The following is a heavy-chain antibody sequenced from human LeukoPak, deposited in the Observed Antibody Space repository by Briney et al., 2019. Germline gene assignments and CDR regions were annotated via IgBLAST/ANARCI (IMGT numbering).Heavy chain of an antibody. V-gene: IGHV4-4*08. CDR2: RHPSGGI. Sequence: SETLSLTCTVSGASISPYYLTWIRQTPGKGLEWIGHRHPSGGISYNPSLWSRVTISADTSQNQFSLSLTFVNAAGTAVYYCATAADDAKVGYWGQGALVSVSS. CDR3: ATAADDAKVGY. CDR1: GASISPYY. J-gene: IGHJ4*02. D-gene: IGHD1-26*01.